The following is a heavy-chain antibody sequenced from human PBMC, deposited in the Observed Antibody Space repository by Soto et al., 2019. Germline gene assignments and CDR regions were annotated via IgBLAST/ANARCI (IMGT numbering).Heavy chain of an antibody. CDR3: AIQVYTVVTPIDL. CDR2: TTDTGGDT. CDR1: GITFGSGA. Sequence: GVSLRLSFVSSGITFGSGAMSWFRQSPGEGLEWVSTTTDTGGDTKYADSVRGRFTISRDNSKNTLYLQMSSLRAEDSAVYYCAIQVYTVVTPIDLWGQGTLVTVSS. V-gene: IGHV3-23*01. J-gene: IGHJ5*02. D-gene: IGHD2-21*02.